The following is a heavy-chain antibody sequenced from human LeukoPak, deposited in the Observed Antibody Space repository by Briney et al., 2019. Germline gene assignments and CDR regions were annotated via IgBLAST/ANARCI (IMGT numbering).Heavy chain of an antibody. V-gene: IGHV3-21*01. CDR1: GFTFSSYS. Sequence: PGGSLRLSCAASGFTFSSYSMNWVRQAPGKGLEWVSSISSSSSYIYYADSVKGRFTISRDNAKNSLYLQMNSLRAEDAAVYYCARNYYGSGSYIAFDIWGQGTMVTVSS. J-gene: IGHJ3*02. CDR3: ARNYYGSGSYIAFDI. D-gene: IGHD3-10*01. CDR2: ISSSSSYI.